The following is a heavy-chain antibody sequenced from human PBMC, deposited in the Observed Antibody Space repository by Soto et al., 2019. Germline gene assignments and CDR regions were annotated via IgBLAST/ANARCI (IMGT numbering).Heavy chain of an antibody. CDR1: GGSISSYY. J-gene: IGHJ6*02. CDR2: IYYSGST. D-gene: IGHD3-22*01. Sequence: SETLSLTCTVSGGSISSYYWSWIRQPPGKGLEWIGYIYYSGSTNYNPSLKSRVTISVDTSKNQFSLKLSSVTAADTAVYYCARTYYYDSSGSLGMDVWGQGTTVTVS. V-gene: IGHV4-59*01. CDR3: ARTYYYDSSGSLGMDV.